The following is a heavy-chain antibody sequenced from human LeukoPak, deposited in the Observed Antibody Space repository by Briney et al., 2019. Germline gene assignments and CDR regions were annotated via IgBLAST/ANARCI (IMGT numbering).Heavy chain of an antibody. CDR2: ISGYNGNT. J-gene: IGHJ4*02. CDR3: ARDFGVAVAGTDFDY. V-gene: IGHV1-18*01. Sequence: ASVKVSCKASGYTFTSYGISWVRQAPGQVLEWMGWISGYNGNTNHAQKLQGRVTMTTDTSTTTVYMELRSLRSDDTAVYYCARDFGVAVAGTDFDYWGQGTLVTVSS. D-gene: IGHD6-19*01. CDR1: GYTFTSYG.